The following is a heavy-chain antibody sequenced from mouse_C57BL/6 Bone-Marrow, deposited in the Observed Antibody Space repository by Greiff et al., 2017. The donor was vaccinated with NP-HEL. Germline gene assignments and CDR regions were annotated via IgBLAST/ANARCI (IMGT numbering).Heavy chain of an antibody. CDR1: GYTFTSYW. Sequence: QVQLQQPGAELVKPGASVKMSCKASGYTFTSYWMTWVKQRPGQGLEWIGDIYPGSGSTNYNEKFKSKATLTVDKAYSTAYMQLSSLTSEDSAVYYGASYYGSSPFWYGGWGTGTTVTVSS. CDR2: IYPGSGST. CDR3: ASYYGSSPFWYGG. V-gene: IGHV1-55*01. J-gene: IGHJ1*03. D-gene: IGHD1-1*01.